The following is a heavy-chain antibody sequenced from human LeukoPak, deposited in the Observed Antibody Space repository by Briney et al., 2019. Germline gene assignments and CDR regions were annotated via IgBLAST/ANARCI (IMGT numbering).Heavy chain of an antibody. Sequence: GGSLRLSGAASGFTFSSYGMHWVRQAPGKGLEWVAVISYDGSNKYYADSVKGRFTISRDNSKNTLYLQMNSLRAEDTAVYYCAKDFHDYWGQGTLVTVSS. V-gene: IGHV3-30*18. CDR2: ISYDGSNK. CDR1: GFTFSSYG. J-gene: IGHJ4*02. CDR3: AKDFHDY.